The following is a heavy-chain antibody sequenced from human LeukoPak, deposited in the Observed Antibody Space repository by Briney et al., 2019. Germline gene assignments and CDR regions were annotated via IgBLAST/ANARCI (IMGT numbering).Heavy chain of an antibody. CDR2: ISYDGSNK. J-gene: IGHJ3*02. CDR3: ARDRPMIVVADAFDI. V-gene: IGHV3-30*04. Sequence: GGSLRLSCAASGFTFSSYVMHWVRQAPGKGLEWVAVISYDGSNKYYADSVKGRFTISRDNSKNTLYLQMTSLRAEDTAMYYCARDRPMIVVADAFDIWGQGTTVTVSS. D-gene: IGHD3-22*01. CDR1: GFTFSSYV.